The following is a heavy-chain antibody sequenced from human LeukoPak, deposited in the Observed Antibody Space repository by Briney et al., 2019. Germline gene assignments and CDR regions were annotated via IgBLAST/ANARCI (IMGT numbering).Heavy chain of an antibody. J-gene: IGHJ4*02. Sequence: PGGSLRLSCSASGFTFKSYLMAWVRQAPGKGLEWISGISGNGVLTYYADSVKGRFTVSRDNSQNILHLQLNNVRAEDSAIYYCANSQGTIFGVVDYWGQRTLVTVSS. D-gene: IGHD3-3*01. V-gene: IGHV3-23*01. CDR2: ISGNGVLT. CDR1: GFTFKSYL. CDR3: ANSQGTIFGVVDY.